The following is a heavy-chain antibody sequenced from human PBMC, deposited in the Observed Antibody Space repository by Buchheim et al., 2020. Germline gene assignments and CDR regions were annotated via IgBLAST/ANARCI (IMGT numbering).Heavy chain of an antibody. Sequence: EVQLVESGGDLVQPGGSLRLSCAASGFTFSDYEMHWVRQSTGKGLEWVSAIGTAGDTYYPDSVKGRFTISRANATKSLYLQMNGLRAEDTAVYYCARGVPGKYFDYWGQGTL. V-gene: IGHV3-13*01. CDR3: ARGVPGKYFDY. J-gene: IGHJ4*02. D-gene: IGHD1-14*01. CDR1: GFTFSDYE. CDR2: IGTAGDT.